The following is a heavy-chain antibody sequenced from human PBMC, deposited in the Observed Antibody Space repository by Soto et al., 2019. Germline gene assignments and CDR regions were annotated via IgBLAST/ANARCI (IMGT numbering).Heavy chain of an antibody. J-gene: IGHJ4*02. CDR2: IDWDDDK. Sequence: SGPTLVNPTQTLTLTCTFSGFSLSTSGMCVSWIRQPPGKALEWLARIDWDDDKYYSTSLKTRLTISKDTSKNQVVLTMTNMDPVDTATYYCARINIAAAGTLFDYWGQGTLVTVSS. V-gene: IGHV2-70*11. CDR1: GFSLSTSGMC. D-gene: IGHD6-13*01. CDR3: ARINIAAAGTLFDY.